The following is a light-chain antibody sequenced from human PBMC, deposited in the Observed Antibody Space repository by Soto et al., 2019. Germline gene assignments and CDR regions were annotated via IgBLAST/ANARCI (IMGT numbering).Light chain of an antibody. CDR3: AAWDDSLSGLYV. V-gene: IGLV1-47*01. CDR1: SSNIGSNY. CDR2: RNN. Sequence: QSALTQPPSASGTPGQMVTISCSGSSSNIGSNYVYWYQQLPGTAPKLLSYRNNQRPSRVPDRFSGSTSGNSASLAISGLRSEDEADYYCAAWDDSLSGLYVFGTGTKVTVL. J-gene: IGLJ1*01.